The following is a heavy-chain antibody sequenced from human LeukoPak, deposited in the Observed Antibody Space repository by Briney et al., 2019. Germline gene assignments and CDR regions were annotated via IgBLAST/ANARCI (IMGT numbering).Heavy chain of an antibody. CDR1: GSRFTAYW. CDR3: ARQDGSGTYDS. J-gene: IGHJ4*02. CDR2: MYAGDSDT. Sequence: RGGSLQISCQGSGSRFTAYWSVWVRQLPGKGLEWMGIMYAGDSDTRYSPSFQGQVTMSADKTISTAYLQWSGLKASDTAMYYCARQDGSGTYDSWGQGTLVTVSS. D-gene: IGHD3-10*01. V-gene: IGHV5-51*01.